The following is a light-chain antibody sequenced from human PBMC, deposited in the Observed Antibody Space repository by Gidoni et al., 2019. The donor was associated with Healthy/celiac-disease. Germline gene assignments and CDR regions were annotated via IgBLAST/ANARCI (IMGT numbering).Light chain of an antibody. Sequence: EIVLTQSTATLSLSPGERATLSCRASQSVSSYLAWYPQKPGQAPRLLIYDASNRATGIPARFSGSGSGTDFTLTISSLEPEDFAVYYCQQRSNWPLTFGGRTKVEIK. V-gene: IGKV3-11*01. CDR3: QQRSNWPLT. J-gene: IGKJ4*01. CDR2: DAS. CDR1: QSVSSY.